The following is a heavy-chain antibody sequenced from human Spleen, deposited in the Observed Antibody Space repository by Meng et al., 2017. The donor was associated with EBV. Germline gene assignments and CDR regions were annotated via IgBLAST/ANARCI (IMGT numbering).Heavy chain of an antibody. V-gene: IGHV4-39*01. CDR3: ARPFPSWQSPRLDPFGA. CDR2: VHYTGST. Sequence: QLQLRESGPGQVKPSETLSLTGTVSGDSISSFYYWGWIRQPPGRGLEWIGSVHYTGSTYYSPSLKSRVTVSVDTSKNQFSLRLTSVTAADTAVYYCARPFPSWQSPRLDPFGAWGQGTLGNVSS. D-gene: IGHD6-19*01. J-gene: IGHJ4*02. CDR1: GDSISSFYY.